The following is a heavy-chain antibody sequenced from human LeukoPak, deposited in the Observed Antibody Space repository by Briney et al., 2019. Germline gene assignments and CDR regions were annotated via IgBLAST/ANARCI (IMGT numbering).Heavy chain of an antibody. CDR2: ISDSGGST. Sequence: GGSLRLSCAASGYTFSSHGLTWVRQAPGKGLEWVAGISDSGGSTNYADSVKGRFTISRDNPKNTLYLQMNSLRAEDTAVYFCAKRGIVIRAVIIVGFHKEAYYFDYWGQGALVTVSS. J-gene: IGHJ4*02. CDR1: GYTFSSHG. D-gene: IGHD3-10*01. V-gene: IGHV3-23*01. CDR3: AKRGIVIRAVIIVGFHKEAYYFDY.